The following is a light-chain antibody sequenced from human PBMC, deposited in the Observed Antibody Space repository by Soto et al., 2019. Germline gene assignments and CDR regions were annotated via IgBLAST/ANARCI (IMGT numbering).Light chain of an antibody. CDR2: AAS. V-gene: IGKV1-9*01. J-gene: IGKJ4*01. CDR1: QAISSY. Sequence: DIQFTQSPSFLSASVGDRVTLTCRASQAISSYLDWYQQKPGKGPKLLIHAASTLQSGVPLRFSGSGSGTEFTLTISSLQPEDFATYYCLQLNSYPLTFGGGTKVDIK. CDR3: LQLNSYPLT.